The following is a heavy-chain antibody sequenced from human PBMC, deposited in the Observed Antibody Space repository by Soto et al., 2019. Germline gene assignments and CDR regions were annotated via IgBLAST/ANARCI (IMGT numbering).Heavy chain of an antibody. V-gene: IGHV3-48*01. CDR3: AKEYPPPVATSAFDI. CDR2: ISGSSSTI. D-gene: IGHD5-12*01. CDR1: GFTFSSYS. Sequence: PGGSLRLSCAASGFTFSSYSMNWVRQAPGKGLEWVSYISGSSSTIYYADSVKGRFTISRDNAKNSLYLQMNSLRAEDTAVYYCAKEYPPPVATSAFDIWGQGTMVTVSS. J-gene: IGHJ3*02.